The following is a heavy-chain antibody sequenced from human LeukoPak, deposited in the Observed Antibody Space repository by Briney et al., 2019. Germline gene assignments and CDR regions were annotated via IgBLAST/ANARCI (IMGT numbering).Heavy chain of an antibody. D-gene: IGHD6-19*01. V-gene: IGHV1-2*02. CDR3: ARGSGGAVAGIDY. CDR2: INPNSGGT. Sequence: ASVTVSCKSSVYTFTCYYMHWVRQAPGQGLEWMGWINPNSGGTNYAQKFQGRVTMTRDTSISAAYMELSRLRSDDTAVYYCARGSGGAVAGIDYWGQGTLVTVSS. CDR1: VYTFTCYY. J-gene: IGHJ4*02.